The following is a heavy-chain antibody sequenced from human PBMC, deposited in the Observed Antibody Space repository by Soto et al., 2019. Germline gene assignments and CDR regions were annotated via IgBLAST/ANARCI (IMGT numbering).Heavy chain of an antibody. J-gene: IGHJ4*02. V-gene: IGHV4-59*01. CDR3: AREIRPMVRGKYYFDY. CDR1: GASISSYY. Sequence: SATLSLTCAAAGASISSYYWSWLRQPPGKGLEWIGYIYYSGSTNYNPSLKSRVTISVDTSKNQFSLKLSSVTAADTAVYYCAREIRPMVRGKYYFDYWGRGTLVTVSS. CDR2: IYYSGST. D-gene: IGHD3-10*01.